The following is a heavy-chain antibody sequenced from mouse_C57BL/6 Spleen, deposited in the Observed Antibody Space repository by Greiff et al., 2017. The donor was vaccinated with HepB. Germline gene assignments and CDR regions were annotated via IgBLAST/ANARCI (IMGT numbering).Heavy chain of an antibody. Sequence: EVQVVESGGDLVKPGGSLKLSCAASGFTFSSYGMSWVRQTPDKRLEWVATISSGGSYTYYPDSVKGRFTISRDNAKNTLYLQMSSLKSEDTAMYYCARHNGSRTYYFDYWGQGTTLTVSS. CDR3: ARHNGSRTYYFDY. J-gene: IGHJ2*01. V-gene: IGHV5-6*01. CDR1: GFTFSSYG. CDR2: ISSGGSYT. D-gene: IGHD1-1*01.